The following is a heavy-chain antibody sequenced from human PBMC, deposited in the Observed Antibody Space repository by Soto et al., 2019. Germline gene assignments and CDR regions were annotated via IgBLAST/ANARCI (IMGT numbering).Heavy chain of an antibody. Sequence: PSETLSLTCAVYGGSFIGYYWSWIRQPPGKGLEWIGEINHSGSTNYNPSLKSRVTISVDTSKNQFSLKLSSVTAADTAVYYCARLVPAAIGFFDYWGQGTLVTVSS. CDR1: GGSFIGYY. CDR2: INHSGST. CDR3: ARLVPAAIGFFDY. D-gene: IGHD2-2*02. V-gene: IGHV4-34*01. J-gene: IGHJ4*02.